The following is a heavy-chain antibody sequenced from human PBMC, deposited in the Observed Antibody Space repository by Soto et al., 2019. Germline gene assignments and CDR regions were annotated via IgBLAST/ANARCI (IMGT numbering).Heavy chain of an antibody. Sequence: PSETLSLTCSVSGGSISNPIYYWAWIRQPPGKGLEWIGSIFYSGSAYYNPSLKSRVTMSVDTSQNQFSLKLSSVTAADTVVYYFAGRTSLTSVEIFSGGLSGYNWVDPWGRGTLVTVSS. CDR3: AGRTSLTSVEIFSGGLSGYNWVDP. CDR1: GGSISNPIYY. J-gene: IGHJ5*01. D-gene: IGHD3-3*01. CDR2: IFYSGSA. V-gene: IGHV4-39*01.